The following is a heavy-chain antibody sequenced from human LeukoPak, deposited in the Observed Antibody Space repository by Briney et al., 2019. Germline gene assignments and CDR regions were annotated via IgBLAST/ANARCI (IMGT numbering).Heavy chain of an antibody. V-gene: IGHV3-64D*09. CDR1: GFTFSSYA. CDR2: INSNGGTT. J-gene: IGHJ4*02. D-gene: IGHD3-22*01. Sequence: GGSLRLSCAASGFTFSSYAMHWVRQAPGKGLEYVSAINSNGGTTYYSDSVKGRFTISRDNSKNTLYLQMSSLRAEDTAVYYCVKMGTYYYDSSGSNYWGQGTLVTVSS. CDR3: VKMGTYYYDSSGSNY.